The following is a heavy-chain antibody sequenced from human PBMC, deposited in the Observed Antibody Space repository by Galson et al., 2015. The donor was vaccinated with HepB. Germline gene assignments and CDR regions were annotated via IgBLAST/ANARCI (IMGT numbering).Heavy chain of an antibody. J-gene: IGHJ4*02. CDR3: ARMYYDFWNTYSHVKYFAL. D-gene: IGHD3-3*01. Sequence: SLRLSCAASGFTFRTYGMNWVRQSPGKGLEWISYISSDSKTIYLADSVKGRFTISRDNAKNSLYLQMSRLRDEDTAVYFCARMYYDFWNTYSHVKYFALWGQGTLVAVSS. CDR1: GFTFRTYG. CDR2: ISSDSKTI. V-gene: IGHV3-48*02.